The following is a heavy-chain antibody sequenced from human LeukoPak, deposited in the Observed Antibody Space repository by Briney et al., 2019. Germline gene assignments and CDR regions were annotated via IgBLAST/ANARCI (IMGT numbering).Heavy chain of an antibody. CDR3: ARFRETAVAPDAFDI. V-gene: IGHV1-69*02. Sequence: SVKVSCKASGGTFSSYTISWVRQAPGQGLEWMGRIIPILGIANYAQKFQGRVTITADKSTSTAYMELSSLRSEDTAVYYCARFRETAVAPDAFDIWGQGTMVTVSS. J-gene: IGHJ3*02. CDR2: IIPILGIA. D-gene: IGHD2-21*02. CDR1: GGTFSSYT.